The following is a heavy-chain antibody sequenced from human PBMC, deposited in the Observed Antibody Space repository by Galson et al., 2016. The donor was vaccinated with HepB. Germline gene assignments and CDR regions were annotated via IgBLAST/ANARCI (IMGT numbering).Heavy chain of an antibody. Sequence: SLRLSCATPGFTFSKFAMHWVRQAPGKGLEWVAFVSYDARNKYYADSVRGRFTISRDNSKNTLYVQMDSLRPEDTAVYYCATEGGVMVTSIDAFDTWGQGTVVTVSS. CDR2: VSYDARNK. CDR3: ATEGGVMVTSIDAFDT. CDR1: GFTFSKFA. V-gene: IGHV3-30-3*02. D-gene: IGHD2-21*02. J-gene: IGHJ3*02.